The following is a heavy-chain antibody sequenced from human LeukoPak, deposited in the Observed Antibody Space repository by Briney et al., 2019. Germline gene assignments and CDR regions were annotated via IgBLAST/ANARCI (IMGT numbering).Heavy chain of an antibody. V-gene: IGHV3-23*01. J-gene: IGHJ3*02. Sequence: SCKASGGTFSSYAMSWVRQAPGKGLEWVSAISGSGGSTYYADSVKGRFTISRDNSKNTLYLQMNSLRAEDTAVYYCAKNDGGSYETDAFDIWGQGTMVTVSS. D-gene: IGHD1-26*01. CDR1: GGTFSSYA. CDR3: AKNDGGSYETDAFDI. CDR2: ISGSGGST.